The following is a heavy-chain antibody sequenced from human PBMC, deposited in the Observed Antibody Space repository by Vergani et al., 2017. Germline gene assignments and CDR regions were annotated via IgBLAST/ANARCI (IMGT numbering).Heavy chain of an antibody. CDR2: INHSGST. Sequence: QVQLQQWGAGLLKPSETLSLTCAVYGGSFSGYYWSWIRQPPGKGLEWIGEINHSGSTNYNPSLKSRVTISVDTSKNQFSLKLSSVTAADTAVYYCARGDIVVVAAARGGWAFDIWGQGTMVTVSS. D-gene: IGHD2-2*01. V-gene: IGHV4-34*01. CDR1: GGSFSGYY. CDR3: ARGDIVVVAAARGGWAFDI. J-gene: IGHJ3*02.